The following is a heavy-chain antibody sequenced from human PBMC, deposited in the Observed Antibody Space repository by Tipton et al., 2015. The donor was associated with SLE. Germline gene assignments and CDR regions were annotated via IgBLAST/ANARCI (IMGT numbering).Heavy chain of an antibody. V-gene: IGHV4-39*07. J-gene: IGHJ3*02. Sequence: TLSLTCTVSGGSISSSSYYWGWIRQPPGKGREWIGSIYYSGSTYYNPSLKSRVTISVDTSKNQFSLKLSSVTAADTAVYYCASGPHAFDIWGQGTMVTVSS. CDR2: IYYSGST. CDR1: GGSISSSSYY. D-gene: IGHD3/OR15-3a*01. CDR3: ASGPHAFDI.